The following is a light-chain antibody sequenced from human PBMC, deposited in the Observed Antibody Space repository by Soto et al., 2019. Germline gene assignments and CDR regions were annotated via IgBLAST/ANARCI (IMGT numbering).Light chain of an antibody. V-gene: IGKV3-15*01. J-gene: IGKJ1*01. Sequence: EIVMTQSPATLSVSPGERATLSCRASQSISSDLAWYQQKPGQAPRLLIYAASTRTTNIPARFSGSGSGTEFTLTISSLQSEDFAVYYCQHYDNWPPRTFGQGTKVDIK. CDR3: QHYDNWPPRT. CDR2: AAS. CDR1: QSISSD.